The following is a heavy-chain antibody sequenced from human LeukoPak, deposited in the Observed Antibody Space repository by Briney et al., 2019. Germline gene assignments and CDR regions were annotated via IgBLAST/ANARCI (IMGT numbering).Heavy chain of an antibody. CDR3: ARVLGTMIVVVTFDY. J-gene: IGHJ4*02. CDR2: ISSSSSYI. Sequence: GGSLRLSCAASGFTFSSYSMNWVRQAPGKGLEWVSSISSSSSYIYYADSVKGRFTISRDNAKNSLYLQMNSLRAEDTAVYYCARVLGTMIVVVTFDYWGQGTLVTVSS. D-gene: IGHD3-22*01. V-gene: IGHV3-21*01. CDR1: GFTFSSYS.